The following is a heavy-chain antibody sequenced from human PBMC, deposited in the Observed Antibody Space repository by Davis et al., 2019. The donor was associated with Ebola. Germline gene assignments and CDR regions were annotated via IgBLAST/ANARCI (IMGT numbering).Heavy chain of an antibody. CDR1: GSTFTRSV. D-gene: IGHD6-19*01. CDR3: AAGGSGGWDNWFDP. J-gene: IGHJ5*02. Sequence: SVKVSCKASGSTFTRSVVQWVRQARGRRLEWIGWIDLGSLNKIYSQRFRGRVTITRDMSTSTVYMDLSSLASDDTAVYYCAAGGSGGWDNWFDPWGQRTLVTVSS. CDR2: IDLGSLNK. V-gene: IGHV1-58*01.